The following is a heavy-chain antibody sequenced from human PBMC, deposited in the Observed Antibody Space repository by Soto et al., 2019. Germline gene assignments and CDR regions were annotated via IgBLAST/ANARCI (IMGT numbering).Heavy chain of an antibody. CDR2: IYYSGST. CDR3: ARSYAMGLDP. V-gene: IGHV4-59*01. Sequence: SETLSLTCTVSGGSISSYYWSWIRQPPGKGLEWIGYIYYSGSTNYNPSLKSRVTISVDTSKNQFSLKLSSVTAADTAVYYCARSYAMGLDPWGQGTLVTVSS. CDR1: GGSISSYY. J-gene: IGHJ5*02.